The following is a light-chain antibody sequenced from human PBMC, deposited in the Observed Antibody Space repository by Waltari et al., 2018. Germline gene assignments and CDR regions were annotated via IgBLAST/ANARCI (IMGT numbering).Light chain of an antibody. CDR1: QSISSY. CDR2: AAS. V-gene: IGKV1-39*01. J-gene: IGKJ3*01. Sequence: DIQMTQSPSSLSASVGDRVTITCRASQSISSYLNWYQQKPGKAPQLLIYAASSLQSGVPSRFSGSGSGTDFTLTINSLQPEDFATYYCQQSSSTPPFTFGPGTKVDIK. CDR3: QQSSSTPPFT.